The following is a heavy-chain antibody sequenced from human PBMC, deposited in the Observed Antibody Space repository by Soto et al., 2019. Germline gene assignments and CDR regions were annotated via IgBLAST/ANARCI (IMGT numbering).Heavy chain of an antibody. CDR1: GFTISSYA. V-gene: IGHV3-23*01. CDR3: AKERYYDILTGPENYYYHYGMDV. J-gene: IGHJ6*02. CDR2: ITGSGGYT. D-gene: IGHD3-9*01. Sequence: GGSLRLSCAASGFTISSYAMSWVRQAPGKGLEWVSDITGSGGYTFYADSVTGRFTISRDNSKNTLYLQMSSLRAEDTAVYYCAKERYYDILTGPENYYYHYGMDVWGQGTTVTVSS.